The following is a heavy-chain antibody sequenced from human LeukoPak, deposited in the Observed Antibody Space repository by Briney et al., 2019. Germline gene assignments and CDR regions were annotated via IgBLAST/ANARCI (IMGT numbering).Heavy chain of an antibody. J-gene: IGHJ4*02. V-gene: IGHV3-74*03. CDR1: GFSFSTSW. D-gene: IGHD3-10*02. CDR3: ARDHYYVPDY. CDR2: IHSDGIGT. Sequence: GGSLRLSCAASGFSFSTSWMHWVRQAPGKGLVWVSRIHSDGIGTTYADSVKGRFTISKDNSKNTLDLQMNNLRAEDTAVYYCARDHYYVPDYWGQGTLVTVSS.